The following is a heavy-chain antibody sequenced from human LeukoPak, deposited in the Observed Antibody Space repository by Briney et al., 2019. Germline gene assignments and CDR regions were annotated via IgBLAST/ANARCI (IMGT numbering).Heavy chain of an antibody. Sequence: ASVKVSCKASGYTFINHGVTWVRQAPGQGLEWMGRITVYNGDTKSAQKFQGRVTMTADTSTNTAYMELGSLTSDDTAVYYCASGHSTERTQYFFDFRGQGTLVTVSS. V-gene: IGHV1-18*01. J-gene: IGHJ4*02. CDR1: GYTFINHG. CDR3: ASGHSTERTQYFFDF. D-gene: IGHD4-17*01. CDR2: ITVYNGDT.